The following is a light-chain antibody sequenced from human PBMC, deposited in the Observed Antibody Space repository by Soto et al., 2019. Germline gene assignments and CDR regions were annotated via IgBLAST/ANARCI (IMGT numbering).Light chain of an antibody. CDR1: LGIRND. CDR3: LQHDSYPWT. V-gene: IGKV1-17*01. J-gene: IGKJ1*01. Sequence: DIQMTQSPSSLSASVGDRVTITCRASLGIRNDLGWYQHKPGEAPKRLIYAASSLQSGVPSRFSGSGSGTEFTLTISSLQPEDFATYFCLQHDSYPWTFGQGTKVDIK. CDR2: AAS.